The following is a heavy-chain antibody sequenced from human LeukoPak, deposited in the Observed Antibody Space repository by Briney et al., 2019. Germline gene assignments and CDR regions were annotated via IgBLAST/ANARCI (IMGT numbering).Heavy chain of an antibody. CDR1: GESFVGYY. CDR3: ARRRIPATITGSKLSSRFDT. J-gene: IGHJ1*01. CDR2: IDYTGST. D-gene: IGHD5-12*01. V-gene: IGHV4-34*01. Sequence: SETLSLTCAVYGESFVGYYWAWIRQPPGKGLEWIGEIDYTGSTNYNPSLKSGMKMSVNTPKNQLSVNLNSVTAADTAYYCARRRIPATITGSKLSSRFDTWGQGNLVTVSS.